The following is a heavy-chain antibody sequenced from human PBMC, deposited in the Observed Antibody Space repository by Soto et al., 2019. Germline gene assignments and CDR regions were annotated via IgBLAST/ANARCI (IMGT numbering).Heavy chain of an antibody. J-gene: IGHJ3*02. V-gene: IGHV5-10-1*01. D-gene: IGHD3-22*01. CDR3: ATYFPITMIVVVTSGGFDI. CDR1: EYNITSYC. Sequence: ICYKGAEYNITSYCISWVRQIPGKGLEWMGRIDPSDSYTNYSPSFQGHVTISADKSISTAYLQWSSLKASDTAMYYCATYFPITMIVVVTSGGFDIWGQGTMVTVSS. CDR2: IDPSDSYT.